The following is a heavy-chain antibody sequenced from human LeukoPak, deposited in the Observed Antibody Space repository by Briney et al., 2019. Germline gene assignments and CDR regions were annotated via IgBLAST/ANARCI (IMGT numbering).Heavy chain of an antibody. CDR1: GFSFSTYG. D-gene: IGHD6-6*01. V-gene: IGHV3-33*06. Sequence: PGKSLRLSXAASGFSFSTYGIHWVRQAPGKGLEWVAVMWYDGSKDYYADSVKGRFTISRDTSKNTLYLQMNNLRAEDTAVYYCAKDRETYEYTFDYWGQGTLVTVSS. CDR2: MWYDGSKD. J-gene: IGHJ4*02. CDR3: AKDRETYEYTFDY.